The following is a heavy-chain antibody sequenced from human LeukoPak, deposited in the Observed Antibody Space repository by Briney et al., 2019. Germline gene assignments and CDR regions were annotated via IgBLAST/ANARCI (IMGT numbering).Heavy chain of an antibody. J-gene: IGHJ4*02. Sequence: PSETLYLTCTVSGGSISSYYWSWIRQPPGKGLEWIGYIYYSGSTNYNPSLKSRVTISIDTSKNQFSLKLSSVTAADTAEYYCARDSGMVALDYWGQGTLVTVSS. CDR1: GGSISSYY. V-gene: IGHV4-59*01. D-gene: IGHD1-26*01. CDR2: IYYSGST. CDR3: ARDSGMVALDY.